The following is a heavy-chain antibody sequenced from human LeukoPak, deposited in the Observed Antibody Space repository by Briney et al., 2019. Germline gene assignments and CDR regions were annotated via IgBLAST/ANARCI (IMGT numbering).Heavy chain of an antibody. D-gene: IGHD1-26*01. J-gene: IGHJ4*02. CDR1: GFTFTGHS. CDR3: ARERQMGATPFDY. V-gene: IGHV3-30*04. Sequence: PGGSLRLSCAASGFTFTGHSMHWVRQAPGKGLEWVAVVGNDEKTIFYADSLKGRFTISRDNSKNTLFLQMNSLRDEDTAVYYCARERQMGATPFDYWGQGSLVTVSS. CDR2: VGNDEKTI.